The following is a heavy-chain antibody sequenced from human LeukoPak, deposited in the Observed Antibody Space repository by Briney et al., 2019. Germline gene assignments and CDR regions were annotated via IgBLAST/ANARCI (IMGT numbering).Heavy chain of an antibody. D-gene: IGHD3-22*01. CDR2: INADSGGT. CDR1: GDTFTDYY. V-gene: IGHV1-2*02. CDR3: AKDQGVITDFDY. Sequence: ASVKVSCKASGDTFTDYYIHWLRQAHGQGLEWMAWINADSGGTNYAQKFQGRVTMTRDTSISTAYMELSRLTSDDTAVYYCAKDQGVITDFDYWGQGTLVTVSS. J-gene: IGHJ4*02.